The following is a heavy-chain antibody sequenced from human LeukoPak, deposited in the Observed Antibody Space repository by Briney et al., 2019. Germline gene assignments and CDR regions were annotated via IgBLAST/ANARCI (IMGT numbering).Heavy chain of an antibody. Sequence: SETLSLTCTVSGYSISSDYYWGWIRQPPGKGLEWIGSIYHSGSTYSNPSLKSRVTISIDTSKNQFSLKLSSVTAADTAVYYCARSVGTMIVVVITYYFDYWGQGTLVTVSS. CDR1: GYSISSDYY. D-gene: IGHD3-22*01. V-gene: IGHV4-38-2*02. CDR3: ARSVGTMIVVVITYYFDY. CDR2: IYHSGST. J-gene: IGHJ4*02.